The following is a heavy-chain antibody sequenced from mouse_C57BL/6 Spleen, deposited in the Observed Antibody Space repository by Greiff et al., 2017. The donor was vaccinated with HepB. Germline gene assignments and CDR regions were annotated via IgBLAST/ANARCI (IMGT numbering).Heavy chain of an antibody. J-gene: IGHJ4*01. CDR2: IHPNSSST. CDR3: AGNYYFAMDY. CDR1: GYTFTSYW. V-gene: IGHV1-64*01. Sequence: QVQLQQPGAELVKPGASVKLSCKASGYTFTSYWMHWVKQRPGQGLEWIGMIHPNSSSTNYNEKFKSKATLTVDKSSSTAYMQLSSLTSEDSAVYYCAGNYYFAMDYWGQGTSVTVSS.